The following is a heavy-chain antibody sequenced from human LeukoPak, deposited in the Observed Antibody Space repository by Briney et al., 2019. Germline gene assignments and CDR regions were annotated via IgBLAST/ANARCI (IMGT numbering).Heavy chain of an antibody. Sequence: ASVKPSCKTSGYTLTMYVIHWVRQSPGPGLEWMGTINPQGDITNYAQRFQGRITLTEDTSTSTVYMELRSLTSEDTAVYYCARPSYCVADNCGYWLDPWGPGTLVTVSS. V-gene: IGHV1-46*01. CDR3: ARPSYCVADNCGYWLDP. CDR1: GYTLTMYV. D-gene: IGHD2-21*01. J-gene: IGHJ5*02. CDR2: INPQGDIT.